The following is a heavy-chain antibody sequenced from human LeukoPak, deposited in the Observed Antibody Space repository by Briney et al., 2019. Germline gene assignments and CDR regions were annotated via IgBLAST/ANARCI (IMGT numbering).Heavy chain of an antibody. V-gene: IGHV1-69*13. Sequence: SVKVSCKASGGTFSSYAISWVRQAPGQGLEWMGGIIPIFGTANYAQKFQGRVTITADESTSTAYMELSSLRSEDTAVYYCATPLGPLGLIPYYFDYWGQGTLVTVSS. J-gene: IGHJ4*02. CDR2: IIPIFGTA. CDR1: GGTFSSYA. CDR3: ATPLGPLGLIPYYFDY. D-gene: IGHD2-21*01.